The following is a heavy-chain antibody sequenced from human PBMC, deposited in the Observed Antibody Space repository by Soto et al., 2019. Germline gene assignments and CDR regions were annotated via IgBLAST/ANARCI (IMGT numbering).Heavy chain of an antibody. D-gene: IGHD3-3*01. CDR2: INPGDGRT. Sequence: QVQLVQSGAEVKKPGASVTVSCKASGYSFASYYMHWVRQAPGQRFEWMGTINPGDGRTSYAQKFQGRISMTRDTSTTTLFLEVTKLTPDDTALYYCGRVGQPLHETFDSWGQGTQVTVSS. V-gene: IGHV1-46*01. CDR3: GRVGQPLHETFDS. J-gene: IGHJ4*02. CDR1: GYSFASYY.